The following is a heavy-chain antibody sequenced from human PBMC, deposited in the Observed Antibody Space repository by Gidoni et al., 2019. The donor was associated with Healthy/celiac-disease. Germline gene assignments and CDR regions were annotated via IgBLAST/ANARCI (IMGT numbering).Heavy chain of an antibody. CDR3: AKDLAFGFWSGYYHDY. CDR1: GFTFISYA. J-gene: IGHJ4*02. CDR2: ISGSGGST. D-gene: IGHD3-3*01. V-gene: IGHV3-23*01. Sequence: EVQLLESGGGLVQPGGSLRLSCAASGFTFISYAMSWVRQAPGKGLEWVSAISGSGGSTYYADSVKGRFTISRDNSKNTLYLQMNSLRAEDTAVYYCAKDLAFGFWSGYYHDYWGQGTLVTVSS.